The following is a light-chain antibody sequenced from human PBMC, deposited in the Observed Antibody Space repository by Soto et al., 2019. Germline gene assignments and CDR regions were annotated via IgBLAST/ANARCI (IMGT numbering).Light chain of an antibody. CDR3: AAWVDSLNGLL. V-gene: IGLV1-44*01. J-gene: IGLJ3*02. Sequence: QSVLTQPPSASETPGQRVTISCSGSSSNIGSNIVNWYQQVPGTAPKLLIYTNNQRPSGVPDRFPGSKSGTSASLAISGLQSEDEGDYYCAAWVDSLNGLLFGGGTTLTVL. CDR2: TNN. CDR1: SSNIGSNI.